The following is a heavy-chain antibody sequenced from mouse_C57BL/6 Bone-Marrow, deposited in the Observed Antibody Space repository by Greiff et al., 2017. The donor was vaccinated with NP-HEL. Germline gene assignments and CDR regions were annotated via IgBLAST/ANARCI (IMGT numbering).Heavy chain of an antibody. CDR2: IHPNSGST. J-gene: IGHJ2*01. CDR3: ARRGAYGNYPLFDY. CDR1: GYTFTSYW. V-gene: IGHV1-64*01. D-gene: IGHD2-1*01. Sequence: QVQLQQPGAELVKPGASVKLSCKASGYTFTSYWMHWVKQRPGQGLEWIGMIHPNSGSTNYNEKFKSKATLTVDKSSSTAYMQLSSLTSEDSAVYYCARRGAYGNYPLFDYWGQGTTLTVSS.